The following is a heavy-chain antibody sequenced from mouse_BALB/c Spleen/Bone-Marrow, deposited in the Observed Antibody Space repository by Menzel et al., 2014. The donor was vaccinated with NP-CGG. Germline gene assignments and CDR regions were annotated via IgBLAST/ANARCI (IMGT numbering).Heavy chain of an antibody. D-gene: IGHD1-1*01. CDR3: ARSLLLRPDY. J-gene: IGHJ2*01. CDR2: ISSGSSTI. Sequence: EVQLVESGGGLVQPGGSRKPSCAASGFTFSSFGMHWVRQAPEKGLEWVAYISSGSSTIYYADTVKGRFTISRDNPKNTLFLQMTSLRSEDTAMYYCARSLLLRPDYWGQGTTLTVSS. CDR1: GFTFSSFG. V-gene: IGHV5-17*02.